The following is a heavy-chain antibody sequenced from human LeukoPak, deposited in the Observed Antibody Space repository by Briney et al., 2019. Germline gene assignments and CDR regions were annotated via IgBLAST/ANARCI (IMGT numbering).Heavy chain of an antibody. CDR2: VNPNSGGT. Sequence: ASVKVSCKASGYTFTGYYMHWVRQAPGQGLEWMGRVNPNSGGTNYAQKFQGRVTMTRDTSISTAYMELSRLRSDDTAVYYCASQPAYGGRYYFDYWGQGTLVTVSP. CDR1: GYTFTGYY. J-gene: IGHJ4*02. V-gene: IGHV1-2*06. CDR3: ASQPAYGGRYYFDY. D-gene: IGHD4/OR15-4a*01.